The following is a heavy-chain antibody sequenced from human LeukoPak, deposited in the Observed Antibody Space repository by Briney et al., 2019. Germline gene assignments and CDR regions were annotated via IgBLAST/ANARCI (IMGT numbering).Heavy chain of an antibody. J-gene: IGHJ4*02. CDR3: ARASIVVVTAVDY. V-gene: IGHV4-34*01. CDR1: GGSFSGYY. Sequence: SETLSLTCAVYGGSFSGYYWSWIRQPPGKGLEWIGEINHSGSTNYNPSLKSRVTISVDTSKNQFSLKLSSMTAADTAVYYCARASIVVVTAVDYWGQGTLVTVSS. CDR2: INHSGST. D-gene: IGHD2-21*02.